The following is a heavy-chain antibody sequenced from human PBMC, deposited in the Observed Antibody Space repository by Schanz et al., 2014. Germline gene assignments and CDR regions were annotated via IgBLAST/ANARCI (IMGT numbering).Heavy chain of an antibody. J-gene: IGHJ4*02. D-gene: IGHD3-9*01. CDR1: GFTFTNYA. CDR3: AKDHAGSDILTALGN. V-gene: IGHV3-23*01. CDR2: ISGSGGST. Sequence: EVQLLESGGGLVQPGGSLRLSCAASGFTFTNYAMTWAARAPGKGLEWVTGISGSGGSTFDADPVKGRFTISRDNSKNTLYLQMNSLRAEDTAVYYCAKDHAGSDILTALGNWGQGTLVTGSS.